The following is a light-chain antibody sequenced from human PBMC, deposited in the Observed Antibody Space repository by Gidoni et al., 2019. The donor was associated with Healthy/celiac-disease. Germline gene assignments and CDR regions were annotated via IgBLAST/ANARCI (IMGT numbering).Light chain of an antibody. CDR2: AAS. CDR3: QQSYSTPIFT. CDR1: QSISSY. J-gene: IGKJ3*01. V-gene: IGKV1-39*01. Sequence: DIQMTQSPSSLSASVGDRVTITCRASQSISSYLNWYPQKPGKAPKLLIYAASSLQSGVPSRFSGSGSGTDFTLTISSLQPEDFATYYCQQSYSTPIFTFGPXTKVDIQ.